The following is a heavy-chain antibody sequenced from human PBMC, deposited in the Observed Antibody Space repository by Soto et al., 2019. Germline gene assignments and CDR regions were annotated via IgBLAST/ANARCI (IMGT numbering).Heavy chain of an antibody. Sequence: TGGSLRLSCAASGFTFSSYVMHWVRQAPGKGLEWVAVISYDGSDKFYADSVKGRFTISRDNVNDTLYLQMNNLRAEDSGLYYCTRGPRPISTGTGAYWGQGTQVTVSS. CDR1: GFTFSSYV. CDR2: ISYDGSDK. CDR3: TRGPRPISTGTGAY. D-gene: IGHD3-10*01. V-gene: IGHV3-30*03. J-gene: IGHJ4*02.